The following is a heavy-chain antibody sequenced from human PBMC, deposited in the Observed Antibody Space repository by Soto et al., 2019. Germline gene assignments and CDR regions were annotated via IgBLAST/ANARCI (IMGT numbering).Heavy chain of an antibody. J-gene: IGHJ5*02. CDR2: TYFRSKWYN. Sequence: SQTLSLTCAISGDSVSSNTASWNWIRQSPSRGLEWLGRTYFRSKWYNDYAVSVKSRIIINPDTSNNQFSLQLNSVTPEDTAVYFCAKGDNLGPKTGFAFDPWGQGIMVTVSS. V-gene: IGHV6-1*01. CDR1: GDSVSSNTAS. D-gene: IGHD1-1*01. CDR3: AKGDNLGPKTGFAFDP.